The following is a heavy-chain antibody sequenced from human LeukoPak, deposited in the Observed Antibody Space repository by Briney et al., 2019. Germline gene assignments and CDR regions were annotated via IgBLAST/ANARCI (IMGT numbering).Heavy chain of an antibody. CDR2: ISPGGDIT. CDR1: GFTFSNHG. CDR3: ARDFGHWELNGGYYFDY. Sequence: GGSLRLSCAASGFTFSNHGMNWVRQAPGKGLEWVSGISPGGDITYYADSVQGWFTISRDNSKNTVYLQMNSLRAEDTAVYYCARDFGHWELNGGYYFDYWGQGTLVTVSS. D-gene: IGHD1-26*01. J-gene: IGHJ4*02. V-gene: IGHV3-23*01.